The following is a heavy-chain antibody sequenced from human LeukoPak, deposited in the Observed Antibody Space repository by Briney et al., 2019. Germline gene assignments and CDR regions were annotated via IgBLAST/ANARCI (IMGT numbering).Heavy chain of an antibody. J-gene: IGHJ6*02. CDR2: IYSVGST. CDR3: ARDLCGGDCYYYYYYGMDV. CDR1: GFTVSSNY. Sequence: GGSLRLSCAASGFTVSSNYMSWVRQAPGQGLEWVSVIYSVGSTYYPDSVKGRFTISRDNSKSTLYLQMNSLRAEDTAVYYCARDLCGGDCYYYYYYGMDVWGQGTTVTVSS. V-gene: IGHV3-53*01. D-gene: IGHD2-21*02.